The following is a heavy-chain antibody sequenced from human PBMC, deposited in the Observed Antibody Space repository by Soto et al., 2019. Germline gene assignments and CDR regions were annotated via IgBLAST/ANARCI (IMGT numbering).Heavy chain of an antibody. D-gene: IGHD2-15*01. CDR2: ISAYSGNT. CDR3: ATVRAELGYCSGATFLPSYYGMDV. CDR1: GYTFTSYG. J-gene: IGHJ6*02. V-gene: IGHV1-18*01. Sequence: QVKLVQSGAEVKKPGASVKVSCKASGYTFTSYGISWVRQAPGQGLEWMGWISAYSGNTDYAQKVQGRVTMTTDTSTSTLYMELMSLRPDHTVVYSCATVRAELGYCSGATFLPSYYGMDVWGQGTTVTVSS.